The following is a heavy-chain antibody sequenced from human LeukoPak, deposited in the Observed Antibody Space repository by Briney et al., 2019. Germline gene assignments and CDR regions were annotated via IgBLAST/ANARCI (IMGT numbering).Heavy chain of an antibody. V-gene: IGHV5-51*01. CDR1: GYSFTSYW. CDR2: IYPGDSDI. CDR3: ARSQGWFDP. Sequence: GESVKISCKGSGYSFTSYWIAWVRQMPGKGLEWMGIIYPGDSDIRYSPSFQGQVTMSVDRSISTAYLQWSSLKASDTAMYFCARSQGWFDPWGQGTLVIVSS. J-gene: IGHJ5*02.